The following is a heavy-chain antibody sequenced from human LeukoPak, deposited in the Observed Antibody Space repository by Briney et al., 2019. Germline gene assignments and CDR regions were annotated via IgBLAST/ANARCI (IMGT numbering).Heavy chain of an antibody. V-gene: IGHV3-21*01. CDR2: ISSSSSYI. J-gene: IGHJ4*02. CDR1: GFTFSSYS. CDR3: ARDPEVRGVIEGL. Sequence: PGGSLRLSCAASGFTFSSYSMNWVRQAPGKGLEWVSSISSSSSYIYYADSVKGRFTISRDNAKNSLYLQMNSLRAEDTAVYYCARDPEVRGVIEGLWGQGTLVTVSS. D-gene: IGHD3-10*01.